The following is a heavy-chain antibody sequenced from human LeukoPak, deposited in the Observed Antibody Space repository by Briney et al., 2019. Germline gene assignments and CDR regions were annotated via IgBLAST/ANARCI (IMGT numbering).Heavy chain of an antibody. V-gene: IGHV3-30*01. CDR1: GFTFSSYA. CDR2: ISYDGSNK. Sequence: GGSLRLSCAASGFTFSSYAMHWVRQAPGKGLEWVAVISYDGSNKYYADSVKGRFTISRDNSKNTLYLQMNSLRAEDTAVYYCARDYFDYWGQGTLVTVSS. CDR3: ARDYFDY. J-gene: IGHJ4*02.